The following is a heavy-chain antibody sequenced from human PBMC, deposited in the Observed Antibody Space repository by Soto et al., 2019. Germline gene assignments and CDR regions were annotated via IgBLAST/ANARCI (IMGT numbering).Heavy chain of an antibody. Sequence: QVQLQESGPGLVKPSGTLSLTCTVSGGSIGTYYWSWVRQAPGTGLEWIGFVHYSGSTQYNPSLKGRVTISMDTSKNQHSLKLRSVSTADTAVYYCAGESAGGHLHDWFDPWGQGTLVTVSS. J-gene: IGHJ5*02. V-gene: IGHV4-59*01. CDR2: VHYSGST. D-gene: IGHD3-10*01. CDR1: GGSIGTYY. CDR3: AGESAGGHLHDWFDP.